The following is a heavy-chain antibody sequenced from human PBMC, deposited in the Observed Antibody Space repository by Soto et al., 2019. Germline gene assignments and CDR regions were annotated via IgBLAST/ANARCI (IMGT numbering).Heavy chain of an antibody. CDR3: AREGGLAYCGGDCLYNWFDP. Sequence: SETLSLTCAVSGVSISSGDYYWSWVRQHPGKGLEWIGYRSYSGSTYYNPSLKSRVTIVVDTSRNQFSLRLSSVTAADTAVYYCAREGGLAYCGGDCLYNWFDPWGQGTLVTVSS. V-gene: IGHV4-31*11. CDR2: RSYSGST. CDR1: GVSISSGDYY. D-gene: IGHD2-21*02. J-gene: IGHJ5*02.